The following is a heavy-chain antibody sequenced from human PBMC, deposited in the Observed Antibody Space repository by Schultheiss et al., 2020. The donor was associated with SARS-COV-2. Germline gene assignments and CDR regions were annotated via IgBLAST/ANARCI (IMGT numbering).Heavy chain of an antibody. CDR2: ISSSGSTI. Sequence: SLRLSCAASGFTFSGSAMHWVRQAPGKGLEWVSYISSSGSTIYYADSVKGRFTISRDNAKNSLYLQMNSLRAEDTAVYYCARDRRLPAAHSPFDYWGQGTLVTVSS. D-gene: IGHD2-2*01. CDR1: GFTFSGSA. V-gene: IGHV3-48*03. J-gene: IGHJ4*02. CDR3: ARDRRLPAAHSPFDY.